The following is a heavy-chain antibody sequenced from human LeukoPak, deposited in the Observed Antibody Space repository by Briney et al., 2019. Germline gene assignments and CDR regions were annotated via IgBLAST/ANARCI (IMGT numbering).Heavy chain of an antibody. CDR1: GYTFTSYY. Sequence: APVKVSCKASGYTFTSYYMHWVRQAPGQGLEWMGIINPSGGSTSYAQKFQGRVTMTRDTSTSTVYMELSSLRSEDTAVYYCARGCSSTSCYLPSWFDPWGQGTLVTVSS. D-gene: IGHD2-2*01. CDR2: INPSGGST. V-gene: IGHV1-46*01. CDR3: ARGCSSTSCYLPSWFDP. J-gene: IGHJ5*02.